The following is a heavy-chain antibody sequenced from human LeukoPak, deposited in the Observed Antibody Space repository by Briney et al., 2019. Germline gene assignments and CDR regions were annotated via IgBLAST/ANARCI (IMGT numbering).Heavy chain of an antibody. D-gene: IGHD5-18*01. CDR3: AKPLGIQLWLPGDY. V-gene: IGHV3-23*01. CDR1: GFTFSSYA. Sequence: GGSLRLSCAASGFTFSSYAMSWVRQAPGKGLEWVSAISGSGGSTYYADSVKGRFTISRDNSKNTLYLQMNSLRAEDTAVYYCAKPLGIQLWLPGDYWGQGTLVTVSS. J-gene: IGHJ4*02. CDR2: ISGSGGST.